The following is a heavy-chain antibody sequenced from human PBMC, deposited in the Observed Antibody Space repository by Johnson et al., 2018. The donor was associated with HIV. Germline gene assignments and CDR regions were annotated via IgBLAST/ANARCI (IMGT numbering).Heavy chain of an antibody. CDR2: ISYDGSNK. D-gene: IGHD3-16*01. Sequence: QVQLVESGGGVVQPGRSLRLSCAASGFTFSSYAMHWVRQAPGKGLEWVAVISYDGSNKYYADSVKGRFTISRDNSKNTLHLQKNSLRAEDTAVYYCARDGQMTLGDYAFDIWGQGTMVTVSS. CDR1: GFTFSSYA. V-gene: IGHV3-30-3*01. J-gene: IGHJ3*02. CDR3: ARDGQMTLGDYAFDI.